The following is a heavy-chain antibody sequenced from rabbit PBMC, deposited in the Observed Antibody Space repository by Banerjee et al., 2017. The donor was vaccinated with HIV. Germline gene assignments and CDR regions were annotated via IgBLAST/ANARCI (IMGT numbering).Heavy chain of an antibody. J-gene: IGHJ6*01. D-gene: IGHD8-1*01. CDR2: IYAGSSGNT. CDR1: GFSFSSGYY. V-gene: IGHV1S45*01. Sequence: QEQLEESGGDLVKPEGSLTLTCTASGFSFSSGYYMSWVRQAPGKGLEWIGTIYAGSSGNTYYASWVNGRFTISSHNAQNTMYLQLNSLTAADTATYFCARGGVGTTYPYGGMDLWGPGTLVTVS. CDR3: ARGGVGTTYPYGGMDL.